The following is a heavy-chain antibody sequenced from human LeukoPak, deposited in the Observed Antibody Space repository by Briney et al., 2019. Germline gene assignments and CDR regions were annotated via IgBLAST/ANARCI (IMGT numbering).Heavy chain of an antibody. J-gene: IGHJ4*02. V-gene: IGHV4-39*01. CDR1: GGSISSSSYY. CDR2: IYYSGST. CDR3: ASQMITFGGVIVGFDY. D-gene: IGHD3-16*02. Sequence: SETLSLTCTVSGGSISSSSYYWGWIRQPPGKGLEWIGSIYYSGSTYYNPSLKSRVTISVDTSKNQFSLKLSSVTAADTAVYYCASQMITFGGVIVGFDYWGLGTLVTVSS.